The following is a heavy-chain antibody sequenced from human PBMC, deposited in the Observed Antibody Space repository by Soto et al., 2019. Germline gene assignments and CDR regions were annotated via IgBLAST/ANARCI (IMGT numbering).Heavy chain of an antibody. CDR3: ARRSPGSGTGRGVDYFDY. J-gene: IGHJ4*02. CDR2: INPSGGST. Sequence: GASVKVSCKASGYTFTSYYMHWVRQAPGQGLEWMGIINPSGGSTSYAQKFQGRVTMTRDTSTSTVYMELSSLRSEDTAVYYCARRSPGSGTGRGVDYFDYWGQGTLVTVSS. D-gene: IGHD1-1*01. CDR1: GYTFTSYY. V-gene: IGHV1-46*01.